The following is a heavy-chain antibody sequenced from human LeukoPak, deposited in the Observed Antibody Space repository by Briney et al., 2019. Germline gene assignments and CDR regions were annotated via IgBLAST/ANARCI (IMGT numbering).Heavy chain of an antibody. Sequence: GGSLRLSCAASGFTFSSYAMSWVRQAPGKGLEWVSAISGSGGSTYYADSVKDRFTISRDNSKNTVYLQMNRLRVEDTAIYYCARGPAPATGGSYFDPWGQGTLVTVS. CDR3: ARGPAPATGGSYFDP. CDR1: GFTFSSYA. D-gene: IGHD3-16*01. CDR2: ISGSGGST. V-gene: IGHV3-23*01. J-gene: IGHJ4*02.